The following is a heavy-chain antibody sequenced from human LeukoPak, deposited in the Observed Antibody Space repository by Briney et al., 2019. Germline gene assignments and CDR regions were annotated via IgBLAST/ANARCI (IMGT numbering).Heavy chain of an antibody. J-gene: IGHJ4*02. CDR1: GYTFTSND. CDR3: AGRDNTGFDS. Sequence: GASVKVSCKASGYTFTSNDLNWVRQASGQGLEWMGWMNPNSGNTGYAQKFQGRPTMTRNNSISTAYMELSSLRSEDTALYYCAGRDNTGFDSWGQGTLVTVSS. CDR2: MNPNSGNT. V-gene: IGHV1-8*01. D-gene: IGHD2-15*01.